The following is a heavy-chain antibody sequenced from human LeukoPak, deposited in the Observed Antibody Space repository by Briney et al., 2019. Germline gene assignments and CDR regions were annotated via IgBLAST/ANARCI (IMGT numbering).Heavy chain of an antibody. CDR3: ARLSLKTARSI. Sequence: TSETLSLTGTVSGGSISSYYWSWIRQPPGKGLEWIGYIYYSGSTNYNPSLKSRVTISVDTSKNQFSLKLSSVTAADTAVYYCARLSLKTARSIWGQGTIVTVSS. CDR1: GGSISSYY. D-gene: IGHD5-18*01. CDR2: IYYSGST. J-gene: IGHJ3*02. V-gene: IGHV4-59*08.